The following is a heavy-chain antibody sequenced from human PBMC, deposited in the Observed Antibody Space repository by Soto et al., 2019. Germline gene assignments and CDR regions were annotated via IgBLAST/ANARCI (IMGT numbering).Heavy chain of an antibody. CDR3: ARGRGKYDYFDF. CDR2: ISRSSTYI. Sequence: GGSLRLSCAASGFTFITYSMNWVRQAPGKGLEWVSSISRSSTYIYYADSMKGRFTISRDNAKNSLYLQMNNLRAEDTAVYYCARGRGKYDYFDFWGLGTLVTVSS. D-gene: IGHD1-26*01. V-gene: IGHV3-21*04. J-gene: IGHJ4*02. CDR1: GFTFITYS.